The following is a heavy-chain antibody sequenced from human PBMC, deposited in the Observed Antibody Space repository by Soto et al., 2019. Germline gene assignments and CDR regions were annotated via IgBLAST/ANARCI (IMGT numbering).Heavy chain of an antibody. Sequence: QIHLVQSGSEVKKPGASVKVSCKASGYSFSSYGITWVRQAPGQGLEWMGWISPYNGDTSYAQKVQGRVSMTTVTSTSTAYMELRSLTSDDTAVYYCAGGGRHCSGGSWYRPSNYYYFGMDVWGQGTTVTVSS. CDR1: GYSFSSYG. D-gene: IGHD2-15*01. J-gene: IGHJ6*02. CDR2: ISPYNGDT. CDR3: AGGGRHCSGGSWYRPSNYYYFGMDV. V-gene: IGHV1-18*04.